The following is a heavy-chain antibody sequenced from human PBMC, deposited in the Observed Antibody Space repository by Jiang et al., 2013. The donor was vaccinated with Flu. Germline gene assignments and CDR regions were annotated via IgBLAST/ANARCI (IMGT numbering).Heavy chain of an antibody. CDR1: GFTFSSYA. V-gene: IGHV3-23*01. CDR3: AKDRGGWLQLSWYFDL. Sequence: VQLLESGGGLVQPGGSLRLSCAASGFTFSSYAMSWVRQAPGKGLEWVSAISGSGGSTYYADSVKGRFTISRDNSKNTLYLQMNSLRAEDTAVYYCAKDRGGWLQLSWYFDLWGRGTLVTVSS. D-gene: IGHD5-24*01. CDR2: ISGSGGST. J-gene: IGHJ2*01.